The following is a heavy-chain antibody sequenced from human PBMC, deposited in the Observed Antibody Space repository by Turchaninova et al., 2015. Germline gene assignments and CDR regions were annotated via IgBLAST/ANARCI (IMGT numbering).Heavy chain of an antibody. J-gene: IGHJ4*02. CDR1: GFTSRGNW. D-gene: IGHD2/OR15-2a*01. CDR2: IDTDGSRT. V-gene: IGHV3-74*01. Sequence: GGSLRLSCAASGFTSRGNWMHWVRQAPGKGLVWVSLIDTDGSRTIYADSVRGRFTISRDNGMNTLYLQINIQRSEDASMYFCVTESSTLDRCYFDWGQGTRVTVTS. CDR3: VTESSTLDRCYFD.